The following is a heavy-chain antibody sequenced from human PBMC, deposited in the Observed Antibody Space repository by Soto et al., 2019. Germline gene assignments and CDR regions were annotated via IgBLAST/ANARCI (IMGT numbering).Heavy chain of an antibody. CDR2: IRAFSGRK. CDR1: GFNFFNYG. J-gene: IGHJ4*02. V-gene: IGHV1-18*01. Sequence: QVPLVQSGAEVKKPGASVKVSCKTSGFNFFNYGYTWVRQAPGQGLEWVGCIRAFSGRKDYAPKFQGRVTLTADTSTSTAYMELGSFTSDDTAVYYCARTSSTANFEGWGQGTLVTVSS. D-gene: IGHD1-26*01. CDR3: ARTSSTANFEG.